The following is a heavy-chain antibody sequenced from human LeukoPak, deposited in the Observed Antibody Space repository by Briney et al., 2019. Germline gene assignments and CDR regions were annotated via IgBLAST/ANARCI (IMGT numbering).Heavy chain of an antibody. V-gene: IGHV3-7*01. J-gene: IGHJ3*02. Sequence: GGSLRLSCAASGFTFSSYWMSWVRQAPGKGLEWVANIKQDGSEKYYVDSVKGRFTISRDNAKNSLYLQMNSLRAEDTAVYYCARVLEDGTYYYDSSGYYPGAFDIWGQGTMVTVSS. D-gene: IGHD3-22*01. CDR2: IKQDGSEK. CDR1: GFTFSSYW. CDR3: ARVLEDGTYYYDSSGYYPGAFDI.